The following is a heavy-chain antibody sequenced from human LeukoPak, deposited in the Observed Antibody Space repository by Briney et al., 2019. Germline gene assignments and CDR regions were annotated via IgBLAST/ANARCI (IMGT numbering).Heavy chain of an antibody. CDR2: ISYDGSNK. J-gene: IGHJ4*02. Sequence: PGGSLRLSCAASGFTFSSYAMHWVRQAPGKGLEWVAVISYDGSNKYYADSVKGRFTISRDNSKNTLYLQMNSLRAEDTAVYYCARDRAVATSHYFAYWGQGTLVTVSS. CDR3: ARDRAVATSHYFAY. CDR1: GFTFSSYA. D-gene: IGHD5-12*01. V-gene: IGHV3-30-3*01.